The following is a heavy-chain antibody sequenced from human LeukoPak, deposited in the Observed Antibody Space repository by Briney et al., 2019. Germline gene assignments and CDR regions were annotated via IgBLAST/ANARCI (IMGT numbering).Heavy chain of an antibody. J-gene: IGHJ4*02. CDR2: ISDSGRAT. V-gene: IGHV3-23*01. CDR1: GFRFSDFA. D-gene: IGHD5-18*01. Sequence: GGSLRLSCVASGFRFSDFAMSWVRQAPGKGLEWVSGISDSGRATYYTDSVKGRCTISRDNSKNTVNLQLNNVRAEDTALYFCARHDSSIPFWGQGMQVTVSS. CDR3: ARHDSSIPF.